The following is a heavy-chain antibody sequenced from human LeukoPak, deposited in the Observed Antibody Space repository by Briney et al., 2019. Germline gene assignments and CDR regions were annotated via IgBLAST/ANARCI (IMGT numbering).Heavy chain of an antibody. CDR2: ISPTSSNI. J-gene: IGHJ4*02. CDR1: GFTFSNYG. CDR3: ARNKAAYYSDY. Sequence: GGSLRLSCAASGFTFSNYGINGVRQAPGKGLEWISYISPTSSNIFYADSVKGRFTISRDNAKSSVYLQMNSLRAEDTAVYYCARNKAAYYSDYWGQGILVTVSS. D-gene: IGHD3-9*01. V-gene: IGHV3-48*01.